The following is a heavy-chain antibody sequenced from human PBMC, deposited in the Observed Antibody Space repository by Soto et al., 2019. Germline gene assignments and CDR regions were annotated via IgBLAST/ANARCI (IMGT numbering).Heavy chain of an antibody. CDR1: GFTFSHFG. V-gene: IGHV3-30*18. J-gene: IGHJ6*02. CDR2: ISYDGGIK. D-gene: IGHD6-13*01. Sequence: GGSLRLSCAASGFTFSHFGMHWVRQAPGKGLEWVTVISYDGGIKHYADYVRDRFTVSRDNSKNTVFLQMNSLRDEVTAVYYCAKDGSTFSYYYALDVWGQGTTVTVSS. CDR3: AKDGSTFSYYYALDV.